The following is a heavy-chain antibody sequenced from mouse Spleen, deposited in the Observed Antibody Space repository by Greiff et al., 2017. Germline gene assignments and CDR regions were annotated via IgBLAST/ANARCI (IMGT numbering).Heavy chain of an antibody. V-gene: IGHV5-9-1*01. Sequence: EVMLVESGGGLVKPGGSLKLSCAASGFTFSSYAMSWVRQTPEKRLEWVATISSGGSYTYYPDSVKGRFTISRDNAKNTLYLQMSSLRSEDTAMYYCARPKDGYYFAYWGQGTLVTVSA. CDR3: ARPKDGYYFAY. CDR2: ISSGGSYT. CDR1: GFTFSSYA. D-gene: IGHD2-3*01. J-gene: IGHJ3*01.